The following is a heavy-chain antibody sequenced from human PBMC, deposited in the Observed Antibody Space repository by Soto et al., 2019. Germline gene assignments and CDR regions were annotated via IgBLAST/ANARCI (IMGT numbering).Heavy chain of an antibody. CDR3: TTSSSNYVFYYYGMDV. CDR1: GFTFSNAW. CDR2: IKSKTDGGTT. V-gene: IGHV3-15*07. D-gene: IGHD4-4*01. Sequence: GGSLRLSCAASGFTFSNAWMNWVRQAPGKGLEWVGRIKSKTDGGTTDYAAPVKGGFTISRDDSKNTLYLQMNSLKTEDTAVYYCTTSSSNYVFYYYGMDVWGQGTTVTVSS. J-gene: IGHJ6*02.